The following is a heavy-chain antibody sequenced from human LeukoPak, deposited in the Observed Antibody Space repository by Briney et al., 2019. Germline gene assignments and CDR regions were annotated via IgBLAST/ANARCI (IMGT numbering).Heavy chain of an antibody. D-gene: IGHD1-26*01. CDR3: AREGGSYQEFDY. V-gene: IGHV3-30-3*01. CDR1: GFTFSSYA. Sequence: GGSLRLSRAASGFTFSSYAMHWVRQAPGKGLEWVAVISYDGSNKYYADSVKGRFTISRDNSKNTLYLQMNSLRAEDTAVYYCAREGGSYQEFDYWGQGTLVTVSS. J-gene: IGHJ4*02. CDR2: ISYDGSNK.